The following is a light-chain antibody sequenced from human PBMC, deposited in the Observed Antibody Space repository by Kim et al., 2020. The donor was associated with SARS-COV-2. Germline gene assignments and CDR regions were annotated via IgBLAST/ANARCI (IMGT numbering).Light chain of an antibody. CDR1: QSVNSNF. Sequence: LSPGERATLSCRASQSVNSNFFAWYQHKPGQAPRLLIYGASSRATGIPDRFSGSGSGTDFTLTISRLEPEDFLVYYCQQYGSSPTFGQGTRLEIK. J-gene: IGKJ5*01. CDR2: GAS. CDR3: QQYGSSPT. V-gene: IGKV3-20*01.